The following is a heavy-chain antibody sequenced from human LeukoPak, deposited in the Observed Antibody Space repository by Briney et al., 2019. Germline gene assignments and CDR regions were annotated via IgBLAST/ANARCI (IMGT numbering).Heavy chain of an antibody. CDR3: ARVEMPVPGIAVAGSYYYYGMDV. D-gene: IGHD6-19*01. CDR2: IIPILGIA. Sequence: GASVKVSCKASGGTFSSYAISWVRQAPGQGLEWMGRIIPILGIANYAQKFQGRVTITADKSTSTAYMELSSLRSEDTAVYYCARVEMPVPGIAVAGSYYYYGMDVWGQGTTVTVSS. CDR1: GGTFSSYA. J-gene: IGHJ6*02. V-gene: IGHV1-69*04.